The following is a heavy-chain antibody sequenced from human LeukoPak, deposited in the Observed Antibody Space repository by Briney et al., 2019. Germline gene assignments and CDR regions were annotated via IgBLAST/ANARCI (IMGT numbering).Heavy chain of an antibody. CDR3: ARGWYQLLSGPFDI. CDR1: GFTFSSYW. J-gene: IGHJ3*02. V-gene: IGHV3-7*01. D-gene: IGHD2-2*01. CDR2: IKQDGSEK. Sequence: QPGGSLRLSCAASGFTFSSYWMSWVRQAPGKGLEWVANIKQDGSEKYYVDSVKGRFTISRDNAKNSLYLQMNSLRAEDTAVYYCARGWYQLLSGPFDIWGQGTMVTVSS.